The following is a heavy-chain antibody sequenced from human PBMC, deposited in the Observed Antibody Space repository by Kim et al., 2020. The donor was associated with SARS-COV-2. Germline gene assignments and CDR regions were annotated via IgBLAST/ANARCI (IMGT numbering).Heavy chain of an antibody. V-gene: IGHV1-24*01. D-gene: IGHD3-9*01. CDR2: T. Sequence: TIYAQKFQGRVTMTEDTSTDTAYMELSSLRSEDTAVYYCATLRRTGAFDIWGQGTMVTVSS. CDR3: ATLRRTGAFDI. J-gene: IGHJ3*02.